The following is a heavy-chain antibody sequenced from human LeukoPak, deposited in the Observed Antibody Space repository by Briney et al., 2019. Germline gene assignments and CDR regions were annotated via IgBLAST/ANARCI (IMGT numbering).Heavy chain of an antibody. CDR2: IYYSGNT. D-gene: IGHD1-26*01. Sequence: PSETLSLTCAVSGVSISSSSYYWGWLRQPPGKGLEWIGNIYYSGNTYYNPSLKSRVTISVDTSKNQFSLKLSSVTAADTAVYYCARDSLGAGTVGATSGYWGQGTLVTVSS. J-gene: IGHJ4*02. CDR3: ARDSLGAGTVGATSGY. CDR1: GVSISSSSYY. V-gene: IGHV4-39*02.